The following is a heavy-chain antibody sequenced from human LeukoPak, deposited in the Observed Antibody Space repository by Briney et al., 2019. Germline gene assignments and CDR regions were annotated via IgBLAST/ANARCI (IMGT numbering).Heavy chain of an antibody. CDR3: ARVYRRYFDY. J-gene: IGHJ4*02. D-gene: IGHD1-14*01. V-gene: IGHV3-48*01. Sequence: GGSLRLSCAASGFAFSSYAMSWVRQAPGKGLEWVSYISSSSSSIYYADAVKGRFTISRDNAKNSLYLQMNSLRAEDTAVYYCARVYRRYFDYWGQGTLVTVSS. CDR1: GFAFSSYA. CDR2: ISSSSSSI.